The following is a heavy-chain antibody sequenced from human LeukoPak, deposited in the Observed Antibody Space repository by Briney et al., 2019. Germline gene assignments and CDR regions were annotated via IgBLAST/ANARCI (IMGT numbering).Heavy chain of an antibody. CDR1: GYSISSGYY. CDR2: IYHSEST. J-gene: IGHJ4*02. Sequence: SETLSLTCTVSGYSISSGYYWGWIRQPPGKGLEWIGSIYHSESTYYNPSLKSRVTISVDTSKNQFSLKLSSVTAADTAVYYCARGIGPVAVTFDYWGQGTLVTVSS. V-gene: IGHV4-38-2*02. CDR3: ARGIGPVAVTFDY. D-gene: IGHD6-19*01.